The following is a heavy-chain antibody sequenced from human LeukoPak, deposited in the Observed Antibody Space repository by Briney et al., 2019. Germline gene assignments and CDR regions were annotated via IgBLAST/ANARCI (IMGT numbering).Heavy chain of an antibody. CDR3: ARDPGFGSGYYYYYYGMDV. CDR2: ISSSGSTI. V-gene: IGHV3-11*01. Sequence: GGSLRLSCAASGFTFSDYYMSWIRQAPGKGLEWVSYISSSGSTIYYAASVKGRFTISRDNAKNSLYLQMNSLRAEDTAVYYCARDPGFGSGYYYYYYGMDVWGQGTTVTVSS. D-gene: IGHD3-22*01. CDR1: GFTFSDYY. J-gene: IGHJ6*02.